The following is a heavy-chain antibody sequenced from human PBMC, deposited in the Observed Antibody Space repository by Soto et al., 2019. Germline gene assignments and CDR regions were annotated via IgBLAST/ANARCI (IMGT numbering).Heavy chain of an antibody. Sequence: RLSCAASGFTLSYYWMHWVRQAPGKGLVWVSRINSDGSTANYADSVKGRFTISRDNAKNTLYLEMNSLRAEDTAVYYCANFYSGSYSTYWGQGTLVTVSS. D-gene: IGHD1-26*01. J-gene: IGHJ4*02. V-gene: IGHV3-74*01. CDR1: GFTLSYYW. CDR2: INSDGSTA. CDR3: ANFYSGSYSTY.